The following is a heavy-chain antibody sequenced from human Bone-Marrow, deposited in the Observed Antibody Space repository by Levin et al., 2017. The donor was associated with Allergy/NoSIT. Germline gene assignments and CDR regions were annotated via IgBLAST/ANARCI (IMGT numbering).Heavy chain of an antibody. V-gene: IGHV3-23*01. Sequence: LSLTCAASGFTFSIHAMSWVRQAPGKGLEWVSGVSGSGGSTYYADSVKGRFNISRDNSKNTLYLQVNSLGGEDTAVYYCAKHRPRGSGYDLSFDYWGQGTLITVSS. J-gene: IGHJ4*02. CDR2: VSGSGGST. CDR3: AKHRPRGSGYDLSFDY. D-gene: IGHD5-12*01. CDR1: GFTFSIHA.